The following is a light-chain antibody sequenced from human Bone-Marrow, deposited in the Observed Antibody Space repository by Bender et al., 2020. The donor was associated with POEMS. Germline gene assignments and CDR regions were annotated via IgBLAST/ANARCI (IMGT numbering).Light chain of an antibody. CDR1: SSNIGAHA. CDR3: AVWDDSLNGWV. J-gene: IGLJ3*02. V-gene: IGLV1-44*01. Sequence: QSVLTQPPSASGTPGQRVTISCSGGSSNIGAHAVNWYQHLPGTAPKLLIYSSHRRPSEVPDRFSGSRSGTSASLAISGLQSEGDACYYCAVWDDSLNGWVFGGGTKLTVL. CDR2: SSH.